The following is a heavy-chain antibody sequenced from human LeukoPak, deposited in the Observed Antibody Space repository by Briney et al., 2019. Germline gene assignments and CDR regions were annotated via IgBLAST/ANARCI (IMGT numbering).Heavy chain of an antibody. CDR3: ARGANYYDSSGYHYYYYYYMDV. J-gene: IGHJ6*03. V-gene: IGHV4-34*01. Sequence: PSETLSLTCAVYGGSFSGYYWSWIRQPPGKGLEWIGEINHNGSTNYNPSLKSRVTISVDTSKNQFSLKLSSVTAADTAVYYCARGANYYDSSGYHYYYYYYMDVWGKGTTVTVSS. CDR1: GGSFSGYY. D-gene: IGHD3-22*01. CDR2: INHNGST.